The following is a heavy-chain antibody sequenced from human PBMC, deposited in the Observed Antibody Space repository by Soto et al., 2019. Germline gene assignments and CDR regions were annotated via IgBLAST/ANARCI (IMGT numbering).Heavy chain of an antibody. D-gene: IGHD6-19*01. CDR1: GFSFRSYW. J-gene: IGHJ4*02. CDR3: TRDGGGSGWYL. V-gene: IGHV3-7*05. CDR2: TNEDGSEK. Sequence: EVQLVESGGGLVQPGGSLRLSCAASGFSFRSYWMSWVRQAPGKGPEWVANTNEDGSEKHYADSVRGRFTISRDNAKNSLYLQMNSLRVEDTAVYYCTRDGGGSGWYLWGQGTLVTVSS.